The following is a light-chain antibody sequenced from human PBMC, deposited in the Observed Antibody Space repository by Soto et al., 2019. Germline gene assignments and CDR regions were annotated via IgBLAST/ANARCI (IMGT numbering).Light chain of an antibody. Sequence: EIVLTQSPGTLSLSPGEGATLSCRASQSVTSNYLAWYKQKRGQAPRLLIYHASRRATGIPDRFSGSGSGTDFTLIISSLEPEDFAVYYCQQYGNSPQTFGQGTKVEIK. V-gene: IGKV3-20*01. CDR2: HAS. CDR3: QQYGNSPQT. J-gene: IGKJ1*01. CDR1: QSVTSNY.